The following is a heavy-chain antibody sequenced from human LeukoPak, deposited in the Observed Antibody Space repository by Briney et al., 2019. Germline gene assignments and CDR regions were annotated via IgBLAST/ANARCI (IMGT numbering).Heavy chain of an antibody. CDR1: GFTFSSYG. D-gene: IGHD6-13*01. V-gene: IGHV3-30*02. J-gene: IGHJ4*02. CDR2: IRYDGSNK. CDR3: ARGGLLSAAGSYYFDY. Sequence: GGSLRLSCAASGFTFSSYGMHWVRQAPGKGLEWVAFIRYDGSNKYYADSVKGRFTISRDNSKNTLYLQMNSLRAEDTAVYYCARGGLLSAAGSYYFDYWGQGTLVTVSS.